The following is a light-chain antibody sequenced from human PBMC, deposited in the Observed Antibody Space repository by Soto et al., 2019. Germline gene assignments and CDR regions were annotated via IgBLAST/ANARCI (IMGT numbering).Light chain of an antibody. CDR3: FSFTSTNTHV. J-gene: IGLJ1*01. CDR1: SSDFGSYKF. Sequence: QSALTQPASVSGSPGQSVTISCTGTSSDFGSYKFVSWYQHHPGKVPKVIIYETSKRPSGVSDRFSGSKSGNTASLTISGLQADDEADYYCFSFTSTNTHVFGSGTKVTVL. CDR2: ETS. V-gene: IGLV2-23*01.